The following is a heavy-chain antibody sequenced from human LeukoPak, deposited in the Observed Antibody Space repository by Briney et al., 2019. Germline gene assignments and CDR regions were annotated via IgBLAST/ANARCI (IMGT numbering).Heavy chain of an antibody. CDR3: AKAGSLYYYYYMDV. J-gene: IGHJ6*03. V-gene: IGHV3-23*01. CDR2: ISGSGGST. CDR1: GFTFSTYN. Sequence: PGGSLRLSCAASGFTFSTYNMNWVRQAPGKGLEWVSAISGSGGSTYYADSVKGRFTISRDNSKNTLYLQMNSLRAEDTAVYYCAKAGSLYYYYYMDVWGKGTTVAVSS.